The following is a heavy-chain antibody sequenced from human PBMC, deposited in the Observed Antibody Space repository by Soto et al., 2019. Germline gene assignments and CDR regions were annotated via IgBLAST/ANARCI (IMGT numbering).Heavy chain of an antibody. CDR3: ARIKGPDIVVVVAANPGYFDL. V-gene: IGHV2-26*01. Sequence: QVTLKESGPVLVKPTETLTLTCTVSGFSLSNARMGVSRIRQPPGKALEWLAHIFSNDEKSYSTSLKSRLTISKDTSKSQVVLTMTNMDPVDTATYYCARIKGPDIVVVVAANPGYFDLWGRGTLVTVSS. CDR1: GFSLSNARMG. CDR2: IFSNDEK. J-gene: IGHJ2*01. D-gene: IGHD2-15*01.